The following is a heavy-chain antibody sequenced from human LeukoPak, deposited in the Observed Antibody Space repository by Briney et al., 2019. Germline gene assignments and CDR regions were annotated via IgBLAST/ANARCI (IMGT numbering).Heavy chain of an antibody. J-gene: IGHJ3*02. CDR1: GGTFSSYA. D-gene: IGHD3-22*01. Sequence: ASVKVSCKASGGTFSSYAISWVRQAPGQGLEWMGGIIPIFGTANYAQKFQGRVTITADESTSTAYMELSSLRSEDTAVYYCARDATAITMIVVVTAGDAFDIWGQGTMVTVSS. V-gene: IGHV1-69*13. CDR3: ARDATAITMIVVVTAGDAFDI. CDR2: IIPIFGTA.